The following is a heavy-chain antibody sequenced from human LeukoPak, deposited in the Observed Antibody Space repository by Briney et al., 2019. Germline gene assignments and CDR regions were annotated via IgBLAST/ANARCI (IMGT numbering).Heavy chain of an antibody. V-gene: IGHV3-7*01. CDR1: GFTFSAYW. J-gene: IGHJ4*02. CDR2: INEGSNLK. D-gene: IGHD3-22*01. CDR3: ARGPYYYDTSGYYADY. Sequence: GGSLRLSCAASGFTFSAYWMTWVRQAPGKGLEWVANINEGSNLKMYVDSVKGRFTISRDYTTNSLYLQMDSLRAEDTAVYYCARGPYYYDTSGYYADYWGQGTLVTVSS.